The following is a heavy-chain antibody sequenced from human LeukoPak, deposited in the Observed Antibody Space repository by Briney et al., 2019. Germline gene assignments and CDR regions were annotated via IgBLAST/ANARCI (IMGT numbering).Heavy chain of an antibody. J-gene: IGHJ4*02. CDR2: IHPEGNEK. D-gene: IGHD2-21*02. CDR3: ARGDDFSGDY. CDR1: GFSFSTYW. Sequence: PGGSLRLSCGASGFSFSTYWMSWVRQAPGEGLEWVANIHPEGNEKYHVDSVKGRFTISRDNAKNSLYLQMNSLRVEDTAVYYCARGDDFSGDYWGQGTLVTVSS. V-gene: IGHV3-7*04.